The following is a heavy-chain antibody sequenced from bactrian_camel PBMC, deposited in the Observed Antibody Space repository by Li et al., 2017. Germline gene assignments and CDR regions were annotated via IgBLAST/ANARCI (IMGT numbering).Heavy chain of an antibody. J-gene: IGHJ4*01. Sequence: QLVESGGGSVQAGGSLRLSCEVSGITEGTNCIGWFRQAPGKEREGVAAIMIVGATTYYADSVKGRFTISRDFAKNTLYPQMNSLKPEDTAMYYCAAGSSRGVPFRERGYPYWGQGTQVTVS. CDR1: GITEGTNC. CDR3: AAGSSRGVPFRERGYPY. CDR2: IMIVGATT. V-gene: IGHV3S54*01. D-gene: IGHD3*01.